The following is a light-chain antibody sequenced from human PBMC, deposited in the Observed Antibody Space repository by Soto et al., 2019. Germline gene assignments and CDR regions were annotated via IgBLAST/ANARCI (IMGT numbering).Light chain of an antibody. CDR2: EVT. J-gene: IGLJ1*01. V-gene: IGLV2-8*01. Sequence: QSVLTQPPSASGSPGQSVTISCTGTSSDAGGYNSVSWYQQHPGKAPKLMIYEVTKRPSGVPDRFSGSKSGNTASLTVSGLQAEDEADYYCSSYAGSNNLGVFGTGTKVTVL. CDR3: SSYAGSNNLGV. CDR1: SSDAGGYNS.